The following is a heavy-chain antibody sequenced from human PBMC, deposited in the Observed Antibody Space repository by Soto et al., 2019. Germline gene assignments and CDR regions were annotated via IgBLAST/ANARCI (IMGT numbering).Heavy chain of an antibody. J-gene: IGHJ5*02. Sequence: GGSLRLSCAASGFTFSSYAMSWVRQAPGKGLEWVSAISGSGGSTYYADSVKGRFTISRDNSKNTLYLQMNSLRAEDTAVYYCAETTYYDFWSGYSWFAPRGQGTLVTVSS. CDR3: AETTYYDFWSGYSWFAP. CDR1: GFTFSSYA. D-gene: IGHD3-3*01. CDR2: ISGSGGST. V-gene: IGHV3-23*01.